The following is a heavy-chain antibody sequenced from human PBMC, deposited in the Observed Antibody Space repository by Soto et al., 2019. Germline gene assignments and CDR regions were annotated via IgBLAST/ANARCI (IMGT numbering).Heavy chain of an antibody. D-gene: IGHD6-19*01. CDR1: GFTFSSYA. Sequence: GGSLRLSCAASGFTFSSYAMSWVRQAQGKGLELVSAISGSGGSTYYADSVKGRFTISRDNSKNTLYLQMNSLRAEDTAVYYCAKSPHGYSSGWSDYWGQGTRVTVSS. CDR3: AKSPHGYSSGWSDY. J-gene: IGHJ4*02. CDR2: ISGSGGST. V-gene: IGHV3-23*01.